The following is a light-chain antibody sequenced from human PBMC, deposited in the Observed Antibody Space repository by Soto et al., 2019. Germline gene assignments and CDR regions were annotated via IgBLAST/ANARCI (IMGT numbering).Light chain of an antibody. CDR2: DVS. Sequence: QSALTQPASVSGSPGQSITISCTGTSSDVGGYNYVSWYQQHPGKAPKLMIYDVSNRPSGVSNRFSGSKSGNTASLTISGLQAEDEADYYCMSYTSGSTLVFGTGIKVTVL. V-gene: IGLV2-14*01. J-gene: IGLJ1*01. CDR1: SSDVGGYNY. CDR3: MSYTSGSTLV.